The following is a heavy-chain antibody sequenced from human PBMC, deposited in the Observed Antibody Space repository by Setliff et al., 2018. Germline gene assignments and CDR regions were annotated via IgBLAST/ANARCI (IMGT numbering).Heavy chain of an antibody. D-gene: IGHD2-21*01. V-gene: IGHV4-39*01. J-gene: IGHJ6*03. CDR3: ARVFKVDCAGDGCDCYGARCYYFYMDV. CDR2: IYYSGST. CDR1: GGSIGSGNYY. Sequence: LSLTCRVSGGSIGSGNYYWGLIRQPPGKGLEWVATIYYSGSTYSNPSLKSRLIISVDAPDNQFSLRLSSVAAADTSVYYCARVFKVDCAGDGCDCYGARCYYFYMDVWGKGTTVTVSS.